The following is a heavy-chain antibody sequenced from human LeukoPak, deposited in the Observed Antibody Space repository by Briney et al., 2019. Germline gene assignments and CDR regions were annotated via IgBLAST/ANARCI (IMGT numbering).Heavy chain of an antibody. CDR3: ARGKFAVVTPPDY. V-gene: IGHV1-2*04. CDR1: GYTFTGYY. CDR2: INPNSGGT. D-gene: IGHD4-23*01. Sequence: AASVKVSCKASGYTFTGYYMHWVRQAPGQGLEWMGWINPNSGGTNYAQKFQGWVTMTRDTSTSTAYMELSRLRSDDTAVYYCARGKFAVVTPPDYWGQGTLVTVSS. J-gene: IGHJ4*02.